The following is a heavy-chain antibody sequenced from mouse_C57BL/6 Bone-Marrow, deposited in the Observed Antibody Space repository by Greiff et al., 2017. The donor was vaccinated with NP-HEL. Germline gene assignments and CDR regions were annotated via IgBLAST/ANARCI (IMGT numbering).Heavy chain of an antibody. CDR2: IDPSDSYT. CDR1: GYTFTSYW. V-gene: IGHV1-59*01. J-gene: IGHJ4*01. D-gene: IGHD4-1*01. CDR3: ARSSGKRYAMDY. Sequence: VQLQQPGAELVRPGTSVKLSCKASGYTFTSYWMHWVKQRPGQGLEWIGVIDPSDSYTNYNQKFKGKATLTVDTSSSTAYMQLSSLTSEDSAVYYCARSSGKRYAMDYWGQGTSVTVSS.